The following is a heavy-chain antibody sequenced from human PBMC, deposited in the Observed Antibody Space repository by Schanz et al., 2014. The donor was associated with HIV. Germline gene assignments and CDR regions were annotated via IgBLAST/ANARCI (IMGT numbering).Heavy chain of an antibody. V-gene: IGHV1-69*01. Sequence: QVQLVQSGAEVKKPGSSVKVFCRASGGTFINYAFSWVRQAPGQGLEWMAGIIPIIGTADYAQKFQGRVTITADESTSTAYMELSSLRSEDTAVYYCARDSPVAAGTLDYWGQGTLVTVSS. CDR3: ARDSPVAAGTLDY. J-gene: IGHJ4*02. D-gene: IGHD6-13*01. CDR1: GGTFINYA. CDR2: IIPIIGTA.